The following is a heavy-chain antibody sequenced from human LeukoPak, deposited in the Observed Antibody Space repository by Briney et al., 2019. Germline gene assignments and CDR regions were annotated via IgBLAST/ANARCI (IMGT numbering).Heavy chain of an antibody. V-gene: IGHV3-23*01. J-gene: IGHJ4*02. CDR1: GFTFSSYA. D-gene: IGHD3-22*01. CDR3: AKGSRDRDYYDSSGYYHDY. Sequence: GGSLRLSCAASGFTFSSYAMSWVRQAPGKGLEWVSAISGSGGSTYYADSVKGRFTISRDNSKKTLYLQMNGLRAEDTAVYFCAKGSRDRDYYDSSGYYHDYWGQGTLVTVSS. CDR2: ISGSGGST.